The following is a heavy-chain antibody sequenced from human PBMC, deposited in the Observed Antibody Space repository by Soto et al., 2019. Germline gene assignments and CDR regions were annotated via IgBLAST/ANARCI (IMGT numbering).Heavy chain of an antibody. CDR3: ARVDQQLDNFDY. J-gene: IGHJ4*02. Sequence: TLSLTCTVSGGSISSGDYYWSWIRQPPGKGLEWIGYIYYSGSTYYNPSLKSRVTISVDTSKNQFSLKLSSVTAADTAVYYCARVDQQLDNFDYWGQGTLVTVSS. V-gene: IGHV4-30-4*01. CDR1: GGSISSGDYY. D-gene: IGHD6-13*01. CDR2: IYYSGST.